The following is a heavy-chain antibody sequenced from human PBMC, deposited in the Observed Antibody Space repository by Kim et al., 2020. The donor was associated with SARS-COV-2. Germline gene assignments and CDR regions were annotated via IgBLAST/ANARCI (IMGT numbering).Heavy chain of an antibody. V-gene: IGHV4-34*01. D-gene: IGHD6-19*01. CDR2: INHSGST. CDR3: ARADGIAVAGTEEDPSRDLLFDY. CDR1: GGSFSGYY. J-gene: IGHJ4*02. Sequence: SETLSLTCAVYGGSFSGYYWSWIRQPPGKGLEWIGEINHSGSTNYNPSLKSRVTISVDTSKNQFSLKLSSVTAADTAVYYCARADGIAVAGTEEDPSRDLLFDYWGQGTLVTVSS.